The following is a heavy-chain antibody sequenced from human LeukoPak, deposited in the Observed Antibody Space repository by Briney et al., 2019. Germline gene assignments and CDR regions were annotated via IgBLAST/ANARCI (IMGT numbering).Heavy chain of an antibody. CDR2: IYSGGST. CDR1: GFTFSSYA. D-gene: IGHD2-15*01. J-gene: IGHJ6*02. V-gene: IGHV3-53*01. CDR3: ARGYCSGGSCYSGVLYYYGMGV. Sequence: PGGSLRLSCAASGFTFSSYAMSWVRQAPGKGLEWVSVIYSGGSTYYADSVKGRFTISRDNSKNTLYLQMNSLRAEDTAVYYCARGYCSGGSCYSGVLYYYGMGVWGQGTTVTVSS.